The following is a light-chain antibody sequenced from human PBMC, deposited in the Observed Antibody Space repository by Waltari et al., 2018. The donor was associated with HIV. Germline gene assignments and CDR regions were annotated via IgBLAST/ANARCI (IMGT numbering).Light chain of an antibody. V-gene: IGLV1-36*01. CDR1: SSNVGING. CDR3: VAWDDGLNGWV. CDR2: YDD. Sequence: QSVLTQPPSVSEAPRQRVTISCSGSSSNVGINGVNWYQQFPGQAPKLLIYYDDLLPSGVSDRFSGSKSGTSASRAISGLQSEDEAEYYCVAWDDGLNGWVFGGGTKLTVL. J-gene: IGLJ3*02.